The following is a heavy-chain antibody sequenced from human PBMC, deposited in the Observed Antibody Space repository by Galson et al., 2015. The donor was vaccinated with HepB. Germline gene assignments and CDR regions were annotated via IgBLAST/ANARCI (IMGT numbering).Heavy chain of an antibody. V-gene: IGHV1-2*06. Sequence: SVKVSCKASGYTFTGYYMHWVRQAPGQGLEWMGRINPNSGGTNYAQKFQGRVTMTRDTSISTAYMELSRLRSDDTAVYYCAREDSSGYYPYDAFDIWGQGTMVTVSS. J-gene: IGHJ3*02. CDR2: INPNSGGT. CDR1: GYTFTGYY. D-gene: IGHD3-22*01. CDR3: AREDSSGYYPYDAFDI.